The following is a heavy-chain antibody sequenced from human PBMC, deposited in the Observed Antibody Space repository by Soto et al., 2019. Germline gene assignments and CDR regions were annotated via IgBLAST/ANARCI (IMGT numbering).Heavy chain of an antibody. D-gene: IGHD4-17*01. CDR2: IYYSGST. Sequence: SETLSLTCTVSGVSISSGGYYWSWIRQHPGKGLEWIGYIYYSGSTYYNPSLKSRVTISVDTSKNQFSLKLSSVTAADTAVYYCARASTVTLIDYWGQGTLVTVSS. J-gene: IGHJ4*02. CDR3: ARASTVTLIDY. CDR1: GVSISSGGYY. V-gene: IGHV4-31*02.